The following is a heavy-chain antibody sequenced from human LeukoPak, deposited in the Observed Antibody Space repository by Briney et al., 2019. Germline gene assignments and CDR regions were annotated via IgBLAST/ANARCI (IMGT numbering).Heavy chain of an antibody. J-gene: IGHJ4*02. D-gene: IGHD3-16*02. V-gene: IGHV1-8*01. Sequence: GASVKVSCKASGYTFTIYDINWVRQAPGQGLEWMEWVNDKNSNTGYAQKCKGRVTMTRNNSIGTAYMELSSLRYEDAAVYYCARGVGRGIYREPDYWGEGTLVTVSS. CDR2: VNDKNSNT. CDR1: GYTFTIYD. CDR3: ARGVGRGIYREPDY.